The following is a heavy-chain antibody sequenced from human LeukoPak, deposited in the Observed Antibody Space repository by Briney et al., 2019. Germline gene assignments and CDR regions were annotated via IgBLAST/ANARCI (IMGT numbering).Heavy chain of an antibody. J-gene: IGHJ5*02. CDR2: IYTSGST. CDR3: ARLRHYYGGKFGLRFDP. V-gene: IGHV4-4*09. Sequence: SETLSLTCTVSGGSISSYYWSWIRQPPGKGLEWIGYIYTSGSTNYNPSLKSRVTISVDTSKNQFSLKLSSVTAADTAVYYCARLRHYYGGKFGLRFDPWGQGTLVTVSS. D-gene: IGHD4-23*01. CDR1: GGSISSYY.